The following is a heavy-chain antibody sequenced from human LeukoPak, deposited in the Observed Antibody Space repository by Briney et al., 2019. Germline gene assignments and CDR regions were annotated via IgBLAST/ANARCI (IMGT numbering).Heavy chain of an antibody. Sequence: SLRLSCTASGFTFGDYAMSWVRQAPGKGLEWVGFITSKAYGGTADYAASVKGRFTISRDDSKSIAYLEMNSLKTEDTAVYYCSRHIVGARTYFDYWGQGALVTVSS. V-gene: IGHV3-49*04. CDR3: SRHIVGARTYFDY. CDR1: GFTFGDYA. D-gene: IGHD1-26*01. J-gene: IGHJ4*02. CDR2: ITSKAYGGTA.